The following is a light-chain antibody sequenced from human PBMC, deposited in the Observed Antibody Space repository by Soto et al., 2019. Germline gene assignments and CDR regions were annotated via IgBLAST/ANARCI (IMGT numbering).Light chain of an antibody. Sequence: DIVMTQSPLSLPVTPGEPASISCRSSQSLLHNNGYNYLDWYLQRPGQSPQLLIHLTSNRASGVPGRFSGSGSGTDFTLKISRVEAEDVGVYYCMQALQTPYTFGQGTKLEIK. CDR1: QSLLHNNGYNY. V-gene: IGKV2-28*01. CDR3: MQALQTPYT. J-gene: IGKJ2*01. CDR2: LTS.